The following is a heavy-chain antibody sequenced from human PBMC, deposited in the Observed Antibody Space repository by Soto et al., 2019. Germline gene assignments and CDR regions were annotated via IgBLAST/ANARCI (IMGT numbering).Heavy chain of an antibody. V-gene: IGHV3-30-3*01. J-gene: IGHJ3*02. D-gene: IGHD3-3*01. CDR2: ISYDGSNK. CDR1: GFTFSSYA. Sequence: GGSLRLSXAASGFTFSSYAMHWVRQAPGKGLEWVAVISYDGSNKYYADSVKGRFTISRDNSKNTLYLQMNSLRAEDTAVYYCARREEDDFGGAQVVGAFDIWGQGTMVTVSS. CDR3: ARREEDDFGGAQVVGAFDI.